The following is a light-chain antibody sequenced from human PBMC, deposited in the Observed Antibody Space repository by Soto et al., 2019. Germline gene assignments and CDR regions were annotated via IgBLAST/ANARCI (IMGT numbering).Light chain of an antibody. CDR2: SSS. CDR1: QTISNY. Sequence: DIQMTQSPSSLSAFVGDRVTITCRASQTISNYLNWYQQRPGKAPNLLIYSSSSLQSGVPPRFSGSGSGTDFTLTISSLQPEDFATYYCQQTYSTPITFGQGTRLEIK. V-gene: IGKV1-39*01. CDR3: QQTYSTPIT. J-gene: IGKJ5*01.